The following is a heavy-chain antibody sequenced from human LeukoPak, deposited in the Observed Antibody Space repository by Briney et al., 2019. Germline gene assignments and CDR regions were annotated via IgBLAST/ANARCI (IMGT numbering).Heavy chain of an antibody. CDR2: ISGSGGST. CDR1: GFTFSSYA. CDR3: AKAGSGSIAAANWFDP. D-gene: IGHD6-13*01. J-gene: IGHJ5*02. Sequence: GGSLRLSCAASGFTFSSYAMSWVRQAPGKGLEWVSAISGSGGSTYYADSVKGRFTISRDNSKNTLYLQMNSLRAEDTAVYYCAKAGSGSIAAANWFDPWGQGTLVTVSS. V-gene: IGHV3-23*01.